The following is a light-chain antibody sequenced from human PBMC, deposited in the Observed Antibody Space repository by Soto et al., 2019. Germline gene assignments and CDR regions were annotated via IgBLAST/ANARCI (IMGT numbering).Light chain of an antibody. J-gene: IGKJ1*01. Sequence: DFFMTQSPLSLPVALREPASSYCRSSLSLLHSNGYNYLDWYLQTPGQSPXXLIYLGSNRASGVPDRFSGTASGTDSTLKISRVEAEDVGVYYCMQPLQSWTFGQGTKVDIK. CDR3: MQPLQSWT. CDR2: LGS. CDR1: LSLLHSNGYNY. V-gene: IGKV2-28*01.